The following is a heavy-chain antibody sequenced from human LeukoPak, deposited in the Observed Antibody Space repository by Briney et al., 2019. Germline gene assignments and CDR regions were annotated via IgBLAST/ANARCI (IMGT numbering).Heavy chain of an antibody. J-gene: IGHJ4*02. CDR2: ISGSGGST. CDR3: AKYRGGAAAATDY. CDR1: GFTFSSYA. D-gene: IGHD6-13*01. V-gene: IGHV3-23*01. Sequence: GGSLRLSCAASGFTFSSYAMSWVRQAPGKGLEWVSAISGSGGSTYYADSLKGRFTISRDNSKNTPYLQMNGLRAEDTAVYYCAKYRGGAAAATDYWGQGTLVTVSS.